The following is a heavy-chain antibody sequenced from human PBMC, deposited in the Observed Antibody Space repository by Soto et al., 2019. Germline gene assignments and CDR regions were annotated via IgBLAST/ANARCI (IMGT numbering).Heavy chain of an antibody. CDR3: ARLLRITIFGVGGMDV. D-gene: IGHD3-3*01. V-gene: IGHV5-10-1*01. CDR1: GYSFTSYW. Sequence: GESLKISCKGSGYSFTSYWISWVRQMPGKGLERMGRIDPSDSYTNYSPSFQGHVTISADKSISTAYLQWSSLKASDTAMYYCARLLRITIFGVGGMDVWGQGTTVTVSS. J-gene: IGHJ6*02. CDR2: IDPSDSYT.